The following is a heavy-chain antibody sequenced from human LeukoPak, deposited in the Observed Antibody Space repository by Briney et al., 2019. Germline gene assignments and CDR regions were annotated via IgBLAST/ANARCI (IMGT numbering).Heavy chain of an antibody. CDR3: AKRGRRYSSSWYVDY. J-gene: IGHJ4*02. V-gene: IGHV3-30*18. Sequence: GGSLRLSCAASGFTFSSYGMHWVRQAPGKGLEWVAVISYDGSNKYYADSVKGRFTISRDNSKNTLYLQMNSLRAEDTAVYYCAKRGRRYSSSWYVDYWGQGTLVTVSS. CDR2: ISYDGSNK. D-gene: IGHD6-13*01. CDR1: GFTFSSYG.